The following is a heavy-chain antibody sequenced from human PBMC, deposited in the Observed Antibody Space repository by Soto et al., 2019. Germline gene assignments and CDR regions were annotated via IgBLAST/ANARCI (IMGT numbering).Heavy chain of an antibody. CDR2: ISGSGGST. CDR3: AKDQDYYGSRSDSDY. V-gene: IGHV3-23*01. CDR1: GFTFSSYD. J-gene: IGHJ4*02. D-gene: IGHD3-10*01. Sequence: EVQLLESGGGLVQPGGSLRLSCAASGFTFSSYDMSWVRQAPGKGLEWVSAISGSGGSTYYADSVKGRFTISRDNSKNTLDLQMNRLTADDTAVYYCAKDQDYYGSRSDSDYWCQGPLVTVSS.